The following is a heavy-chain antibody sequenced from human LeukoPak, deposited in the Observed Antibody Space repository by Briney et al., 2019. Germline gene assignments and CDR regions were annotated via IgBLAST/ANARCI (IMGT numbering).Heavy chain of an antibody. V-gene: IGHV4-31*11. CDR3: ARVSDTAMVGSDY. J-gene: IGHJ4*02. D-gene: IGHD5-18*01. CDR1: GGSFSGYY. CDR2: IYYSGST. Sequence: PSETLSLTCAVYGGSFSGYYWSWIRQHPGKGLEWIGYIYYSGSTYYNPSLKSRVTISVDTSKNQFSLKLSSVTAADTAVYYCARVSDTAMVGSDYWGQGTLVTVSS.